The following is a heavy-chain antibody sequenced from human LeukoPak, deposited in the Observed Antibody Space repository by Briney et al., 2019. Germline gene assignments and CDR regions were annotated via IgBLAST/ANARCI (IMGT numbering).Heavy chain of an antibody. D-gene: IGHD1-26*01. CDR2: IYHSGST. CDR3: ARALPRLFDY. CDR1: GYSISSGYY. V-gene: IGHV4-38-2*02. J-gene: IGHJ4*02. Sequence: SGTLSLTCTVSGYSISSGYYWGWIRQPPGKGLEWIGSIYHSGSTYYNPSLKSRVTISVDTSKNQFSLKLSSVTAADTAVYYCARALPRLFDYWGQGTLVTVSS.